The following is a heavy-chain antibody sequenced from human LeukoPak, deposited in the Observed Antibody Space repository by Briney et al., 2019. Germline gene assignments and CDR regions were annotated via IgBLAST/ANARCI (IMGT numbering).Heavy chain of an antibody. CDR2: SRDKASSYTT. V-gene: IGHV3-72*01. J-gene: IGHJ4*02. CDR1: GFILSDHY. CDR3: ARGPFCSGGRCSSGYFDY. D-gene: IGHD2-15*01. Sequence: GGSLRLSCAASGFILSDHYMDWVRQAPGKGLEWLGRSRDKASSYTTEYAASVKGRFTISRDDSKNSLYLQMDSLKTEDTAMYYCARGPFCSGGRCSSGYFDYWGQGILVTVSS.